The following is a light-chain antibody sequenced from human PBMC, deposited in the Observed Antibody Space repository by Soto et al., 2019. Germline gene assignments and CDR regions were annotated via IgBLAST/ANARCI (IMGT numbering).Light chain of an antibody. CDR1: SSDVGGYNY. CDR3: SSFSATTTTTVV. J-gene: IGLJ2*01. V-gene: IGLV2-8*01. CDR2: EVS. Sequence: QSALTQPPSASGSPGQSVTISCTGTSSDVGGYNYVSWYQQHPGKAPKLMIYEVSKRPSGVPDRFSGSKSGNTASLTISGLQTEDEADYFCSSFSATTTTTVVFGGGTKLTVL.